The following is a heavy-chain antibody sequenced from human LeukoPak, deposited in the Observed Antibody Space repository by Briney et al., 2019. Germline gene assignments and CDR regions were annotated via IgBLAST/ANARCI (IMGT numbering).Heavy chain of an antibody. V-gene: IGHV1-69*02. Sequence: SVKVSCKASGGTFSSYTISWVRKDPGQGLEWLGRIIPILGIANYAQQFQGRVTITADKSTSTAYMELSSLRSEDTAVYYCACCSSTSCYRGNYWGQGTLVSVSS. D-gene: IGHD2-2*02. CDR3: ACCSSTSCYRGNY. CDR1: GGTFSSYT. J-gene: IGHJ4*02. CDR2: IIPILGIA.